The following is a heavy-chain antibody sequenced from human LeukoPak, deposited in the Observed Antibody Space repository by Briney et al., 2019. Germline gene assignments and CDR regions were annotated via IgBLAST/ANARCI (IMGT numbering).Heavy chain of an antibody. V-gene: IGHV3-23*01. J-gene: IGHJ4*02. Sequence: GGSLRLSCAASGFTFSNYAMSWVRQAPGKGLEWVSGITGSGDTTYYADSVQGRFTISRDNSKNTLCLQMNSLRAEDTAVYYCAKGRHTSSGMFDYWGQGTLVTVSS. D-gene: IGHD1-26*01. CDR3: AKGRHTSSGMFDY. CDR2: ITGSGDTT. CDR1: GFTFSNYA.